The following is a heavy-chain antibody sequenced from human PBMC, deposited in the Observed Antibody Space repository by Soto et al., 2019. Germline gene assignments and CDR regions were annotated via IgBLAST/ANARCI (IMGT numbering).Heavy chain of an antibody. Sequence: EVQLLESGGGLVQPGGSLRLSCAASGFTFSSYAMSWVRQAPGKGLEWVSAISGSGGSTYYADSVKGRFTISRDNSKNTLYLQMNSLRAEDTAVYYCAKDPSGSYLGRVYFDYWGQGTLVTVSS. CDR3: AKDPSGSYLGRVYFDY. CDR1: GFTFSSYA. V-gene: IGHV3-23*01. CDR2: ISGSGGST. J-gene: IGHJ4*02. D-gene: IGHD1-26*01.